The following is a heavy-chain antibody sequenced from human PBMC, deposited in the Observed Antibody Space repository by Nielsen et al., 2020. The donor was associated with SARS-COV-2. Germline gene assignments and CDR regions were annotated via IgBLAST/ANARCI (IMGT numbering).Heavy chain of an antibody. V-gene: IGHV3-7*03. CDR2: IKQDGSEK. D-gene: IGHD3-22*01. J-gene: IGHJ6*02. CDR3: ARAAYDSSGYYSGYYYGMDV. Sequence: VRQAPGKGLEWVANIKQDGSEKYYVDSVKGRFTISRDNAKNSLYLQMNSLRAEDTALYHCARAAYDSSGYYSGYYYGMDVWGQGTTVTVSS.